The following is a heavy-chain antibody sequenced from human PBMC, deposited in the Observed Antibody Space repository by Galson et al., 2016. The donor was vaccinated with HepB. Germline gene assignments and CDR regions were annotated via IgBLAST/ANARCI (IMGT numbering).Heavy chain of an antibody. V-gene: IGHV3-53*01. CDR1: EFSVYNNY. CDR3: ARGGGSWVTRGAVITHMDH. Sequence: SLRLSCAVSEFSVYNNYMRWVRQAPGKGPEWVSLIYSNGDTRYADSVKGRFTVSRDNSKNTVYLQMTSLRAEDTALYYCARGGGSWVTRGAVITHMDHWGQGTRVTVSS. CDR2: IYSNGDT. J-gene: IGHJ4*02. D-gene: IGHD4-23*01.